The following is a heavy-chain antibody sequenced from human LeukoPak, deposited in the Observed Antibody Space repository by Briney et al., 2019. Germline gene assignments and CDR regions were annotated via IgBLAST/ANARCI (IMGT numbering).Heavy chain of an antibody. CDR1: GGSISGFY. CDR3: ARGSPFQE. J-gene: IGHJ4*02. Sequence: SETLSLTCAVYGGSISGFYYTWIRQPPGKGLEWIGEIGHSGDTNYNPSLKSRATISIDTSKSQVFLKVTSVTAADAALYYCARGSPFQEWGQGTLVTVSS. CDR2: IGHSGDT. V-gene: IGHV4-34*01.